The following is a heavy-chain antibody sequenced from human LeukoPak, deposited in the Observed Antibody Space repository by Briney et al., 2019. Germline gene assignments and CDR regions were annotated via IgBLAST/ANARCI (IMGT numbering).Heavy chain of an antibody. V-gene: IGHV3-30*02. CDR2: IRADGSDK. D-gene: IGHD5-12*01. J-gene: IGHJ4*02. CDR1: GFNFRTHG. CDR3: AKDRNRGYDFIDY. Sequence: QPGGSLRLSCAASGFNFRTHGMHWVRQAPGKGLEWVTFIRADGSDKYYRHSVKGRFTISRDNSQNTLYLQMDSLRAEDTAVYYCAKDRNRGYDFIDYWGQGALVTVT.